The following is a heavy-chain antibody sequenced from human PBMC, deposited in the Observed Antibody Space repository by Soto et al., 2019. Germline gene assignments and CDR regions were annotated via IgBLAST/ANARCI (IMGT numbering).Heavy chain of an antibody. CDR2: VYYRGST. V-gene: IGHV4-39*01. D-gene: IGHD4-17*01. CDR3: ARQTDDGDCDY. Sequence: QLQLQESGPGLVKPSETLSLTCTVSGGSITSDDYYWGCILQPPGKGLEWIGTVYYRGSTYYNPSLQSRVPTAVDTAKNQVARRLSSGTAADTAVDDGARQTDDGDCDYWGQGTLVTVSS. J-gene: IGHJ4*02. CDR1: GGSITSDDYY.